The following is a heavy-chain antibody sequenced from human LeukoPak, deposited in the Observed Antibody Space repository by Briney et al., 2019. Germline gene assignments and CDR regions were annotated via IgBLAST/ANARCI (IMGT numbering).Heavy chain of an antibody. J-gene: IGHJ4*02. V-gene: IGHV4-39*01. Sequence: PSETLSLTCTVSGGSISSSSYYWGWIRQPPGKGLEWIGSIYYSGSTYYNPSLKSRVTISVDTSKNQFSLKLSSVTAADTAVYYCARHRRITIIPWSQGTLVTVSS. CDR3: ARHRRITIIP. D-gene: IGHD3-22*01. CDR2: IYYSGST. CDR1: GGSISSSSYY.